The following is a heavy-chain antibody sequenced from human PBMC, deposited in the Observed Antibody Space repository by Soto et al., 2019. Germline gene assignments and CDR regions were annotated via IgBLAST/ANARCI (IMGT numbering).Heavy chain of an antibody. Sequence: ASVKVSCKASGYTFTSYAMHWVRQAPGQRLEWMGWINAGNGNTKYSQKFQGRVTITRDTSTSTAYMELRSLRSDDTAVYYCARDGISLMGGYSSVFDPWGQGTLVTVSS. CDR2: INAGNGNT. CDR1: GYTFTSYA. J-gene: IGHJ5*02. V-gene: IGHV1-3*01. CDR3: ARDGISLMGGYSSVFDP. D-gene: IGHD3-22*01.